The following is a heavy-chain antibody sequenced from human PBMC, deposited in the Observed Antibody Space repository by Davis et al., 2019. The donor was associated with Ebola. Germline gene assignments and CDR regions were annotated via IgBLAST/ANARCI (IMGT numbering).Heavy chain of an antibody. CDR1: GFTFSSYG. J-gene: IGHJ5*02. Sequence: GESLKISCAASGFTFSSYGMHWVRQAPGKGLVWLSRINSDGSTTGYADSVKGRFAMSRDNAKNSLYLQMNSLRAEDTALYYCARVNTVTGYSRFDPWGQGTLVTVSS. D-gene: IGHD3-9*01. V-gene: IGHV3-74*01. CDR2: INSDGSTT. CDR3: ARVNTVTGYSRFDP.